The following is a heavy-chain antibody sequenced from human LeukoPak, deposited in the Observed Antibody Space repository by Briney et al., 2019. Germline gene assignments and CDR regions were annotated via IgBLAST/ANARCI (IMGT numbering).Heavy chain of an antibody. CDR1: GFTFDTYE. V-gene: IGHV3-48*03. Sequence: GGSLRLSCEASGFTFDTYEMNWVRQAPGKGLQWLSYISSDGGTVYYADSVKGRFSIYSDNAKNSLYLHMSSLRAEDSAVYYCARDLGGSGWFPNAFDVWGQGTRVTVSS. J-gene: IGHJ3*01. D-gene: IGHD6-19*01. CDR3: ARDLGGSGWFPNAFDV. CDR2: ISSDGGTV.